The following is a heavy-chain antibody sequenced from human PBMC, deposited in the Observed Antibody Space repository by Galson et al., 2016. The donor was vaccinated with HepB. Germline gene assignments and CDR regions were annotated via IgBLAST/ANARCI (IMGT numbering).Heavy chain of an antibody. CDR3: TKDPQLYVTRGVWDN. CDR1: GFTFSRYW. D-gene: IGHD3-10*01. CDR2: IQHDGTKQ. V-gene: IGHV3-7*01. J-gene: IGHJ4*02. Sequence: SLRLSCAASGFTFSRYWMNWVRQAPGKGLEWVANIQHDGTKQYYVDSVKGRFAISRDNSRDTLYLQMNSLRPEDTAVYYCTKDPQLYVTRGVWDNWGQGALVTVSS.